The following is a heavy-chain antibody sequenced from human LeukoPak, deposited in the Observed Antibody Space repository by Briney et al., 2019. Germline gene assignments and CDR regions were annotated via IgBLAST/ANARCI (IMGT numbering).Heavy chain of an antibody. CDR2: IYYSGST. J-gene: IGHJ3*02. CDR3: ATYCSSTSCPHRRAFDI. Sequence: SETLSLTCTVSGGSISSSSYYWGWIRQPPGKGLEWIGSIYYSGSTYYNPSLKSRVTISVDTSKNQFSLKLSSVTAADTAVYYCATYCSSTSCPHRRAFDIWGQGTMVTVSS. V-gene: IGHV4-39*01. D-gene: IGHD2-2*01. CDR1: GGSISSSSYY.